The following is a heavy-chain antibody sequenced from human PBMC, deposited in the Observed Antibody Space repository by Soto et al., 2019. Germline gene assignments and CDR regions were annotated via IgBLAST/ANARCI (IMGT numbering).Heavy chain of an antibody. CDR1: GFTFSAYD. Sequence: EVQLVESGGGVVQPGESLRLSCAASGFTFSAYDMHWVRQTTGKGLEWVSAIGAADDPYYLGSVKGRFTISRENAKNSWYLQMNSRRAEDTAVYYCARAYSGRLPRRADYYFAMDVWGQGTTVTVSS. CDR2: IGAADDP. CDR3: ARAYSGRLPRRADYYFAMDV. V-gene: IGHV3-13*05. D-gene: IGHD2-15*01. J-gene: IGHJ6*02.